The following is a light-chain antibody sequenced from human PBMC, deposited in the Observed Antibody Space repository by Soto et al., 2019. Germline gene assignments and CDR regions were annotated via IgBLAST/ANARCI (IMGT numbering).Light chain of an antibody. J-gene: IGKJ3*01. CDR3: LHYDSAPLFT. V-gene: IGKV3-20*01. Sequence: EIVLTQSPGTLSLSPGERATLSCRASQSVSSTYLAWYQQKPGQAPRLLIYAASSRATGIPDRFSGSGAGTDFTLTISRLELEDFAIYYCLHYDSAPLFTFGPGTKVDIK. CDR2: AAS. CDR1: QSVSSTY.